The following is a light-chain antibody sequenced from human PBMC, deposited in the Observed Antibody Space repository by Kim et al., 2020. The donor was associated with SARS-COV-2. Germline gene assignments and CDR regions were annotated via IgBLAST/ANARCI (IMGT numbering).Light chain of an antibody. J-gene: IGKJ1*01. Sequence: ASGGDRVTLTCRASQDIGHYLAWYQQKPGKVPKLLISDASTLRSGVPSRFSGSGSGTDFTLTINSLQPEDVATYYCQKYDGAPWTFGQGTKVDIK. CDR3: QKYDGAPWT. CDR2: DAS. CDR1: QDIGHY. V-gene: IGKV1-27*01.